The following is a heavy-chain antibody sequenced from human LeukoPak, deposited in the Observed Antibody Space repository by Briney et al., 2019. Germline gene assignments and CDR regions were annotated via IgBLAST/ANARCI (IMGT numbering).Heavy chain of an antibody. Sequence: AGGSLRLSCVASEFTFSSYWMHWVRHAPGEGLVWVSVINSDGSTTLYADSVKGRFTISRDNAKNTLYLQMNSLSAEDTAVYYCAGLRGKITTIDYWGQGTLVTVSS. CDR3: AGLRGKITTIDY. J-gene: IGHJ4*02. CDR2: INSDGSTT. D-gene: IGHD4-11*01. CDR1: EFTFSSYW. V-gene: IGHV3-74*03.